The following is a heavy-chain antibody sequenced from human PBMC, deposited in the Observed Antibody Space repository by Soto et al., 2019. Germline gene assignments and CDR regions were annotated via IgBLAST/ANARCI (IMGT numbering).Heavy chain of an antibody. CDR2: INHGGST. CDR1: VESFIGYY. Sequence: QVHLQQWGAGLLKPSETLSLTCAVYVESFIGYYWTWIRQSPGKGLEGIGEINHGGSTNYNPSLKSRVTISIDTSKNQFSLKLTSVTAADPSVYYCARTDIVTTNWFDTWGQGTLVTVSS. J-gene: IGHJ5*02. V-gene: IGHV4-34*01. D-gene: IGHD5-12*01. CDR3: ARTDIVTTNWFDT.